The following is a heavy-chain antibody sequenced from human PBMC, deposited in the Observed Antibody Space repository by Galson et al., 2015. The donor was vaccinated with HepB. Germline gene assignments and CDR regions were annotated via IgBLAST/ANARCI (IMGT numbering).Heavy chain of an antibody. CDR1: GFTFSSYW. Sequence: SLRLSCAASGFTFSSYWMSWVRQAPGQGLEWVSVIYSGGSTYYADSVKGRFTISRDNSKNTLYLQMNSLSAEDTAVYYCARDSRSDYMDVWGKGTTVTVSS. CDR3: ARDSRSDYMDV. V-gene: IGHV3-53*01. CDR2: IYSGGST. J-gene: IGHJ6*03.